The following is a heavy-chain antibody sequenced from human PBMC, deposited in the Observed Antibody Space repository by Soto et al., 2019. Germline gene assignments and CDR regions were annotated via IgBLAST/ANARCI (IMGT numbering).Heavy chain of an antibody. CDR1: GGCISSGDYY. J-gene: IGHJ1*01. CDR2: IYYSGST. CDR3: AWWFGHRDQLSY. Sequence: PSETLSLTCTVSGGCISSGDYYWSWIRQPPGKGLEWIGYIYYSGSTYYNPSLKSRVTISVDTSKNQISLKLSSVTAADTAVYYCAWWFGHRDQLSYSGQRTLVLVSS. D-gene: IGHD3-10*01. V-gene: IGHV4-30-4*01.